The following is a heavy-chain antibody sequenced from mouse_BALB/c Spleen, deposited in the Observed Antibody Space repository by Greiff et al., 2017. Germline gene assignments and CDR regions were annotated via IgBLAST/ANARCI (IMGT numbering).Heavy chain of an antibody. Sequence: EVQLQESGPGLVKPSQSLSLTCTVTGYSITSDYAWNWIRQFPGNKLEWMGYISYSGSTSYNPSLKSRISITRDTSKNQFFLQLNSVTTEDTATYYCARSHMGQLGRRDYWGQGTSVTVSS. CDR2: ISYSGST. CDR3: ARSHMGQLGRRDY. V-gene: IGHV3-2*02. CDR1: GYSITSDYA. J-gene: IGHJ4*01. D-gene: IGHD3-1*01.